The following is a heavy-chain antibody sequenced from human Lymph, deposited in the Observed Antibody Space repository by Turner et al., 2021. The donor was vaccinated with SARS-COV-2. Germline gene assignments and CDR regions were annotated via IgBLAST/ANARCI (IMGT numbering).Heavy chain of an antibody. CDR3: ARVHWHCTSTSCYWDYYFGMDV. D-gene: IGHD2-2*01. CDR2: MNPDSGDT. J-gene: IGHJ6*02. V-gene: IGHV1-8*01. Sequence: QVQLVQSGAEVKKPGASVKVSCKASGYTFTSYDINWVRQATGKGLEWMGWMNPDSGDTGYAQKFSGRVTMTRDTSISTAYMELSSLRSEDTAVYYCARVHWHCTSTSCYWDYYFGMDVWGQGTTVTVSS. CDR1: GYTFTSYD.